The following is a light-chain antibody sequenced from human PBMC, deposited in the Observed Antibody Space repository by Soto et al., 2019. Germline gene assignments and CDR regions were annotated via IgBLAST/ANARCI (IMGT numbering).Light chain of an antibody. CDR3: QQYNDNWT. J-gene: IGKJ1*01. CDR2: KAS. Sequence: DIQMTQSPSTLSASVGDRVTITCRASQSISSWLAWYQQKPGKAPKLLIYKASSLESGVPSRFSGSGSGTEFTLAISSLQPDDSETYYCQQYNDNWTFGQGTKVEIK. V-gene: IGKV1-5*03. CDR1: QSISSW.